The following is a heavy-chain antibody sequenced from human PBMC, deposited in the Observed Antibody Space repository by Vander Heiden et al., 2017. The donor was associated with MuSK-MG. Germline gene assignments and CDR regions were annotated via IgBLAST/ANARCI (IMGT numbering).Heavy chain of an antibody. D-gene: IGHD3-22*01. V-gene: IGHV4-59*01. J-gene: IGHJ3*02. Sequence: QVQLQESGPGLVKPSETLSLTCTVSGGSISSYYWSWIRQPPGKGLEWIGYIYYSGSTNYNPSLKSRVTISVDTSKNQFSLKLSSVTAAETAVYYCARAPPYYYDSSSCLDAFDIWGQGTMVTVSS. CDR2: IYYSGST. CDR1: GGSISSYY. CDR3: ARAPPYYYDSSSCLDAFDI.